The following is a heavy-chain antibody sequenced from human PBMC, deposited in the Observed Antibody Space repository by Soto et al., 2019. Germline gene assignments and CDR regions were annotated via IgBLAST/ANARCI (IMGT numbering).Heavy chain of an antibody. D-gene: IGHD1-26*01. CDR3: AKDLKGGSYSEYYFDY. CDR1: GFTFSSYG. Sequence: GGSLRLSCAASGFTFSSYGMHWVRQAPGKGLEWVAVISYDGSNKYYADSVKGRFTISRDNSKNTLYLQMNSLRAEDTAVYYCAKDLKGGSYSEYYFDYWGQGTLVTVSS. V-gene: IGHV3-30*18. J-gene: IGHJ4*02. CDR2: ISYDGSNK.